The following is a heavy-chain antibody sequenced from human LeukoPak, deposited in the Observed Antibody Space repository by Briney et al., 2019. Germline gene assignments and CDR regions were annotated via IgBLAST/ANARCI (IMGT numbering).Heavy chain of an antibody. CDR3: ARDGASYYYDSSGYDP. J-gene: IGHJ5*02. D-gene: IGHD3-22*01. CDR1: RGSTSTYY. Sequence: SETLSLTCTVSRGSTSTYYWSWIRQPPGKGLEWIGENNHSGSTNYNPSLKSRVTISVDTSKNQFSLKLSSVTAADTAVYYCARDGASYYYDSSGYDPWGQGTLVTVSS. V-gene: IGHV4-34*01. CDR2: NNHSGST.